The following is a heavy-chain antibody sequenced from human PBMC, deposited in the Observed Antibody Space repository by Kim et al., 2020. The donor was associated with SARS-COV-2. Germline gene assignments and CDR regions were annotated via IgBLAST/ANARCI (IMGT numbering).Heavy chain of an antibody. CDR1: GFTFSSYG. CDR2: IWYDGSNK. J-gene: IGHJ6*02. CDR3: ARERHRYYYYGMDV. Sequence: GGSLRLSCAASGFTFSSYGMHWVRQAPGKGLEWVAVIWYDGSNKYYADSVKGRFTISRDNSKNTLYLQMNSLRAEDTAVYYCARERHRYYYYGMDVWGQGTTVTVSS. V-gene: IGHV3-33*01.